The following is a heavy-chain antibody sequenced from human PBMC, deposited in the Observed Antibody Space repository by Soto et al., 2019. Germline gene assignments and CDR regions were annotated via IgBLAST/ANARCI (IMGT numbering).Heavy chain of an antibody. CDR3: AKDGYYYDSSGYTTDY. D-gene: IGHD3-22*01. V-gene: IGHV3-23*01. Sequence: EVQLLESGGGLVQPGGSLRLSCAASGFTFSSYAMSWVRQAPGKGLEWVSAISGSGGSTYYADSVKGRFTISRDNSKNTLYLQMNSLRAEDTAVYYCAKDGYYYDSSGYTTDYWGQGTLVTVSS. CDR1: GFTFSSYA. CDR2: ISGSGGST. J-gene: IGHJ4*02.